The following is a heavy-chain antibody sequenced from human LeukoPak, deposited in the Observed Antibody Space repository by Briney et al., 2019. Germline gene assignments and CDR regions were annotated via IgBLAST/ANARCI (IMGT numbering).Heavy chain of an antibody. CDR3: ARDRVHCSGGSCYETEGYYYYYYMDV. CDR2: MNANSGNT. J-gene: IGHJ6*03. Sequence: GASVKVSCKASGYTFTNYDINWVRQVTGQGLEWMGWMNANSGNTDYAQKFQGRVTITTNTSVSTASMELRSLRSDDTAVYYCARDRVHCSGGSCYETEGYYYYYYMDVWGKGTTVTVSS. CDR1: GYTFTNYD. D-gene: IGHD2-15*01. V-gene: IGHV1-8*03.